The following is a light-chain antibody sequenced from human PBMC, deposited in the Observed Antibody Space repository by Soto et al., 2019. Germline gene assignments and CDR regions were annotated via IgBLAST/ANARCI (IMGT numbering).Light chain of an antibody. CDR3: QQYDNWPRT. CDR1: QSVSSN. J-gene: IGKJ1*01. Sequence: EIVMTQSPVTLSVSPGERASLSCRTSQSVSSNLAWYQQKPGQAPRLLIYGASTRATGIPARFSGSGSGTEFTLTISSLQSEDFAVYYCQQYDNWPRTFGHGTKVEIK. V-gene: IGKV3-15*01. CDR2: GAS.